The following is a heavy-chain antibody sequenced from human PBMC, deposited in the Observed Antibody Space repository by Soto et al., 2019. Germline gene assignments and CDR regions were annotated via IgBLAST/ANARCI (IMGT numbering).Heavy chain of an antibody. Sequence: ETLSITGAVSGFSISTSNWCRWVRHPPGKGLEWIGEIYHSGITNYNPSLKSRVTISVYKSKNQFSLKLISVTAADTAVYYCAAFWSGYAYNWFDPWGQGTLVTVSS. CDR1: GFSISTSNW. CDR3: AAFWSGYAYNWFDP. D-gene: IGHD3-3*01. J-gene: IGHJ5*02. V-gene: IGHV4-4*02. CDR2: IYHSGIT.